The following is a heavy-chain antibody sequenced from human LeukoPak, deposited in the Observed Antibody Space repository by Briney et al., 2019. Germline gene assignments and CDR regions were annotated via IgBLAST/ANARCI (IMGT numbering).Heavy chain of an antibody. CDR3: ATPGLARAY. V-gene: IGHV4-39*01. J-gene: IGHJ4*02. Sequence: PSETLSLTCTVSGGSISSSSYYWGWIRQPPGKGLEWIGSIYYSGNTDYNASLKSRVTISGDTSKNQFSLILSSVTAADTAVYYCATPGLARAYWGQGTLVTVSS. CDR1: GGSISSSSYY. CDR2: IYYSGNT.